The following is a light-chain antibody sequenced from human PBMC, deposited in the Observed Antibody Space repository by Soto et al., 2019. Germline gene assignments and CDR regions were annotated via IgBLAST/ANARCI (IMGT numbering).Light chain of an antibody. V-gene: IGKV3-15*01. CDR2: ASS. CDR3: QKYEKWFHT. Sequence: EVVMTQSPATLSVSPGERATLSCRASESLSGNLAWYQQKPGQAPRLLIFASSTRATGIPARISGSGYVTEFTHKISSLQSEDFGVYYHQKYEKWFHTFGQGTRLDIK. J-gene: IGKJ5*01. CDR1: ESLSGN.